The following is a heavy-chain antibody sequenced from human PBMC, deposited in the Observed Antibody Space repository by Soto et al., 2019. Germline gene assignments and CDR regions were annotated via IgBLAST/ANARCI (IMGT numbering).Heavy chain of an antibody. Sequence: GGSLRLSCAASVFTFSSYAMSWVRQAPGKWLEWFSAISVSGCSAXXAESVKGRXTISRYNSKNTXYLQMXSLRAEDTAVYYCAKDPNGDNLDYWVQGTLVTVSS. CDR2: ISVSGCSA. D-gene: IGHD4-17*01. CDR3: AKDPNGDNLDY. V-gene: IGHV3-23*01. J-gene: IGHJ4*02. CDR1: VFTFSSYA.